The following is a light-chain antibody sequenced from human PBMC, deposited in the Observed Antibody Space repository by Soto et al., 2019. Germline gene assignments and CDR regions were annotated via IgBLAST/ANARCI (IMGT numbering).Light chain of an antibody. CDR1: QTVSSY. CDR2: DAS. V-gene: IGKV3-11*01. CDR3: QQRSDWPA. J-gene: IGKJ1*01. Sequence: EIVLTQSPATLSLSPGERATLSCRVSQTVSSYLAWYQQKPGQAPRLLIYDASNRATGVPARFSGSGSGTDFTLTISSLEPEDFAVYYCQQRSDWPAFGQGTKVDI.